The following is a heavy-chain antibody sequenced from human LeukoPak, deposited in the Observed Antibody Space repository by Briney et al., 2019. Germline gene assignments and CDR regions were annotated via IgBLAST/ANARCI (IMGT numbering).Heavy chain of an antibody. CDR1: GFTVSSNY. CDR2: IYSGGST. D-gene: IGHD4-17*01. Sequence: PGGSLRLSCAASGFTVSSNYMSWVRQAPGKGLEWVSVIYSGGSTYYADSVKGRFTISRDNSKNTLYLQMNSLRAEDTAVYYCAREWVNDYGDYYDYWGQGTLVTVSS. J-gene: IGHJ4*02. CDR3: AREWVNDYGDYYDY. V-gene: IGHV3-66*01.